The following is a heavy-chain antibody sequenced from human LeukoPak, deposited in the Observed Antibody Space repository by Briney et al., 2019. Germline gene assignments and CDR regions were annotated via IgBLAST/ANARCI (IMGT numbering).Heavy chain of an antibody. CDR2: IIPIFGTA. Sequence: GASVKVSCKASGGTFSSYAISWVRQAPGQGLEWMGGIIPIFGTANYAQKLQGRVTMTTDTSTSTAYMELRSLRSDDTAVCYCASRAVAGPAYYGMDVWGQGTTVTVSS. J-gene: IGHJ6*02. CDR3: ASRAVAGPAYYGMDV. CDR1: GGTFSSYA. D-gene: IGHD6-19*01. V-gene: IGHV1-69*05.